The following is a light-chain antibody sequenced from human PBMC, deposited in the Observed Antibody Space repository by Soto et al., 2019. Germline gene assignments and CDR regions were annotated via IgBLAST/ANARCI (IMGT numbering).Light chain of an antibody. Sequence: QSALTQPRSVPGSPGQSVTISCTGTSSDVGGYNYVSWYQQYPGKAPKLMIYEVSKRPSRVPDRFSGSKSGNTASLPISGVQAEDEADYYCCSYAGSPYVFGTGTKVTV. CDR3: CSYAGSPYV. CDR1: SSDVGGYNY. J-gene: IGLJ1*01. V-gene: IGLV2-11*01. CDR2: EVS.